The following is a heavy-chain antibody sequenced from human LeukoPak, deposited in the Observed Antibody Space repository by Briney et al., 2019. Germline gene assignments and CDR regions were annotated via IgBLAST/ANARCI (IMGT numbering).Heavy chain of an antibody. Sequence: ASVKVSFKASGYTFTGYYMHWVRQAPGQGLEWMGWINPNSGGTNYAQKFQGRVTMTRDTSISTAYMELSRLRSDDTAVYYCARVSEYYDFWSGYQRDFDYWGQRTLVTVSS. D-gene: IGHD3-3*01. CDR2: INPNSGGT. J-gene: IGHJ4*02. V-gene: IGHV1-2*02. CDR3: ARVSEYYDFWSGYQRDFDY. CDR1: GYTFTGYY.